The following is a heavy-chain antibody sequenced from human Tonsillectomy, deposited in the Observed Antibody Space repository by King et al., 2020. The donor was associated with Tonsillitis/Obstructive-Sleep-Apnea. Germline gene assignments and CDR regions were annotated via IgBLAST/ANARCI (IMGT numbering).Heavy chain of an antibody. V-gene: IGHV3-11*06. CDR2: ISSSSSYT. Sequence: VQLVESGGGLVKPGGSLRLSCAASGFTFSDYYMSWIRQAPGKGLEWVSYISSSSSYTNYADSVKGRFTISRDNAKNSLYLQMNSLRAEATAVYYCARSYGDYDAFDIWGQGTMVTVSS. CDR3: ARSYGDYDAFDI. CDR1: GFTFSDYY. D-gene: IGHD4-17*01. J-gene: IGHJ3*02.